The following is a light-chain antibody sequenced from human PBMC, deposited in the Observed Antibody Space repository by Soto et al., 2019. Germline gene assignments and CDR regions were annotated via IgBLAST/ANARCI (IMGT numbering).Light chain of an antibody. CDR3: LQHKSYPLT. V-gene: IGKV1-17*03. CDR2: GAS. Sequence: DIQMTQSPSAMSASVGDRVTIPCRASQDISKYLAWFQQKPGKVPRRLIYGASSLQSGVPSRFSGSGSGTEFTLTISSLQPEDFATYYCLQHKSYPLTFGGGTKVDI. J-gene: IGKJ4*01. CDR1: QDISKY.